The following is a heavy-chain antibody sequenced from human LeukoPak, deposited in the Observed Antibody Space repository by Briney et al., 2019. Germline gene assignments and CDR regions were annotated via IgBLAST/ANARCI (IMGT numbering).Heavy chain of an antibody. V-gene: IGHV4-59*01. Sequence: PSETLSLTCTVSGGSISSYYWSWIRQPPGKGLEWIAYIHYSGSTNYNPSLKSRVTISVDTSKNQFSLRLNSLTAADTAVYYCARLRGNYFPDYWGQGTLVTVSS. J-gene: IGHJ4*02. CDR2: IHYSGST. D-gene: IGHD4-11*01. CDR1: GGSISSYY. CDR3: ARLRGNYFPDY.